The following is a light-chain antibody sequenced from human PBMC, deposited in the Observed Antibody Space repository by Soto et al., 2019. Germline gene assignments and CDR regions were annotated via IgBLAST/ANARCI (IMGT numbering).Light chain of an antibody. J-gene: IGLJ2*01. CDR1: SSDVGVYNF. CDR3: SSYTGSNTLETV. CDR2: DVS. Sequence: QSALTQPASVSGSPGQSITISCTGTSSDVGVYNFVSWYQQHPGKAPKLMIYDVSYRPSGVSNRFSGSKSGNTASLTISGLQAEDEADYYCSSYTGSNTLETVFGGGTKLTVL. V-gene: IGLV2-14*01.